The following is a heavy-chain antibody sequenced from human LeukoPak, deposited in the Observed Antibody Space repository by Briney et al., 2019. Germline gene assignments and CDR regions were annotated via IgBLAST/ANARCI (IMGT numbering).Heavy chain of an antibody. CDR3: ARGPIPFHDILTGYSGLDY. Sequence: ASVKVSCKASGYTFTCYYMHWVRQAPGQGLEWVGWINPNSGGTNYAQKVQGWVTMTRDTSISTAYMELSRLRSDNTAVYYCARGPIPFHDILTGYSGLDYWGQGTLVTVSS. CDR2: INPNSGGT. J-gene: IGHJ4*02. D-gene: IGHD3-9*01. CDR1: GYTFTCYY. V-gene: IGHV1-2*04.